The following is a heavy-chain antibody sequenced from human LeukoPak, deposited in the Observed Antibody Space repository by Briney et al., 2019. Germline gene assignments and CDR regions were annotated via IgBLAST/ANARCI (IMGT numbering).Heavy chain of an antibody. Sequence: SETLSLTCTVSGGSISSYYWTWIRQPAGKGLEWIGRIFTSGSTNYNPSLKSRITMSVDTSRNQFSLRLSSVDAADTAVYYSARLHGDYWGQGILVTVSS. CDR1: GGSISSYY. CDR3: ARLHGDY. J-gene: IGHJ4*02. V-gene: IGHV4-4*07. CDR2: IFTSGST.